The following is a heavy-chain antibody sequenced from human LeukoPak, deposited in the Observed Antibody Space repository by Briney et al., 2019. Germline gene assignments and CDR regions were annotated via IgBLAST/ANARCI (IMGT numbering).Heavy chain of an antibody. D-gene: IGHD4-17*01. CDR1: GFTFKNYG. CDR3: AKRRGDYFAEYFHH. Sequence: GGTLRLSCTGSGFTFKNYGMSWVRQAPGKGLEWVSTLTANSDRPSYADSVRGRFTISRDNSKNTLYLQMNSLRVEDTAVYYCAKRRGDYFAEYFHHWGQGTLVTVSS. CDR2: LTANSDRP. V-gene: IGHV3-23*01. J-gene: IGHJ1*01.